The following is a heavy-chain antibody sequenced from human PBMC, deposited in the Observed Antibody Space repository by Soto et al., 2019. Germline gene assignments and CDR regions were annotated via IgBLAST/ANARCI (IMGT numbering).Heavy chain of an antibody. D-gene: IGHD6-25*01. Sequence: GGSVKVACKASGYTFTKSAMHSVRQAPGQRLEWMGWISCGNGNTKYSPKLQDRFTITRDTSASTAYMELSSLRSEETALYYCARDGVAAGSINFDYWGQGTLDTVTS. J-gene: IGHJ4*02. V-gene: IGHV1-3*01. CDR1: GYTFTKSA. CDR3: ARDGVAAGSINFDY. CDR2: ISCGNGNT.